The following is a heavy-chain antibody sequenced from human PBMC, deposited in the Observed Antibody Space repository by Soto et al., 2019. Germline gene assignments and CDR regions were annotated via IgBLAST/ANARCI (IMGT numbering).Heavy chain of an antibody. Sequence: SVKVSCKASGGTFSSYAISWVRQAPGQGLEWMGGIIPIFGTANYAQKFQGRVTITADESTSTAYMELSSLRSEDTAVYYCASYTPPLSPFDYWGQGTLVTVSS. CDR1: GGTFSSYA. D-gene: IGHD2-15*01. CDR2: IIPIFGTA. CDR3: ASYTPPLSPFDY. J-gene: IGHJ4*02. V-gene: IGHV1-69*13.